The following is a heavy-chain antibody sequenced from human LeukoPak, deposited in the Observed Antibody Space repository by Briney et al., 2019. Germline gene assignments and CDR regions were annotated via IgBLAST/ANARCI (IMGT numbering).Heavy chain of an antibody. J-gene: IGHJ6*03. D-gene: IGHD6-19*01. CDR1: GGSISRYY. CDR3: ARANGWYYYMDV. V-gene: IGHV4-4*09. Sequence: SETLSLTCTVSGGSISRYYWSWIRQPPGKGLEWIGYIYTSGSTNYNPSLKSRVTISVDTSKNQFSLKLSSVTAADTAVYYCARANGWYYYMDVWGKGTTVTVSS. CDR2: IYTSGST.